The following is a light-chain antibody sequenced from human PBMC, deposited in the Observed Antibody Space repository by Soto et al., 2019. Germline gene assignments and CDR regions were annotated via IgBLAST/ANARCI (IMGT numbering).Light chain of an antibody. CDR1: QYVRTR. CDR3: HQRQSWPRT. V-gene: IGKV3-11*01. Sequence: EIVLTQSPATLSSSPGETATLSCRASQYVRTRLAWYQHKPGQAPRLLIYYTSNRATGIPARFSGSGSGTDFTLTINSLAPEDFAIYYCHQRQSWPRTFCQGTKVEIK. CDR2: YTS. J-gene: IGKJ1*01.